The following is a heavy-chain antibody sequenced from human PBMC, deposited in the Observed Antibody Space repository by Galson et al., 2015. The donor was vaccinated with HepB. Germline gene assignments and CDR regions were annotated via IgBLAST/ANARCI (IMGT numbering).Heavy chain of an antibody. CDR1: GFTFSSYA. CDR3: AKGMLSGSSGFDY. J-gene: IGHJ4*02. D-gene: IGHD2-8*01. CDR2: ISGSGGST. Sequence: SLRLSCAASGFTFSSYAMSWVRQAPGKGLEWVSAISGSGGSTYYADSVKGRFTISRDNSKNTLYLQMNSLRAEETAVYYCAKGMLSGSSGFDYWGQVSLVTVSS. V-gene: IGHV3-23*01.